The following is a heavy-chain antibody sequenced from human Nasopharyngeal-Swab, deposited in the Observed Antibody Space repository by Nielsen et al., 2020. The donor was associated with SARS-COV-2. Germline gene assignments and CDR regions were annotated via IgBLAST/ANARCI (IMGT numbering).Heavy chain of an antibody. D-gene: IGHD2-15*01. Sequence: GGSLRLSCAASGFTFGRFWMTWVRQAPGKGLEWVSSISSSSSDIYYADSVKGRFTISRDSAKNSLYLQMNNLRAEDTAVYYCARGYCSSGSCYAKHYGMDVWGQGTTVTVSS. CDR2: ISSSSSDI. CDR1: GFTFGRFW. CDR3: ARGYCSSGSCYAKHYGMDV. V-gene: IGHV3-21*01. J-gene: IGHJ6*02.